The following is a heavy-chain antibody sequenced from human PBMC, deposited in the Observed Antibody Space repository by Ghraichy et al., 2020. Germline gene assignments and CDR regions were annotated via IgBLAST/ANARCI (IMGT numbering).Heavy chain of an antibody. CDR3: AIGEVYCSSTSCYTTEDGMDV. V-gene: IGHV1-2*02. D-gene: IGHD2-2*02. J-gene: IGHJ6*02. CDR1: GYTFTGYY. CDR2: INPNSGGT. Sequence: ASVKVSCKASGYTFTGYYMHWVRQVPGQGLEWMGWINPNSGGTNYAQKFQGRVTMTRDTSISTAYMELSRLRSDDTAVYYCAIGEVYCSSTSCYTTEDGMDVWGQGTTVTVSS.